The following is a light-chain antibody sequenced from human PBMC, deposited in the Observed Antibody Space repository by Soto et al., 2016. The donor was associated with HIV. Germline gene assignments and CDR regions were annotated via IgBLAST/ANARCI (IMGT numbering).Light chain of an antibody. J-gene: IGLJ2*01. CDR3: QVWDSISDHVI. V-gene: IGLV3-21*04. CDR2: HDR. CDR1: HIGTKS. Sequence: SYVVTQPPSVSVAPGNTARITCGGTHIGTKSVHWYLQKPGQALILVIYHDRDRPSGIPERISGSNSGDTATLTISRVEAGDEADYFCQVWDSISDHVIFGGGTKLTVL.